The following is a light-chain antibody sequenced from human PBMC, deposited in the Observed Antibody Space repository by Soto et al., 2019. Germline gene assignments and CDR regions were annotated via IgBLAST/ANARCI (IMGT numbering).Light chain of an antibody. V-gene: IGLV2-14*01. CDR2: DVS. Sequence: QSVLTQPASLSGSPAQPITISGTGTRSDIGTYNYVSWYQQHPDKAPRLVIYDVSNRPSGISNRFSGSKSGNTASLTLAGLQSEDEADHYCKSYTTTSSFVFGTGT. CDR3: KSYTTTSSFV. CDR1: RSDIGTYNY. J-gene: IGLJ1*01.